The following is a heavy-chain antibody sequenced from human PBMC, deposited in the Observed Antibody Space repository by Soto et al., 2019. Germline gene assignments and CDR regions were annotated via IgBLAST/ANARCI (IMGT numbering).Heavy chain of an antibody. V-gene: IGHV3-23*01. J-gene: IGHJ4*02. D-gene: IGHD6-6*01. CDR2: ISGSGGST. CDR3: AKDHRASVSYSSSSSDD. Sequence: PGGSLRLSCAASGFTFSSYAMSWVRQAPGKGLEWVSAISGSGGSTYYADSVKGRFTISRDNSKNTLYLQMNSLRAEDTAVYDCAKDHRASVSYSSSSSDDWGQGTLFTVAS. CDR1: GFTFSSYA.